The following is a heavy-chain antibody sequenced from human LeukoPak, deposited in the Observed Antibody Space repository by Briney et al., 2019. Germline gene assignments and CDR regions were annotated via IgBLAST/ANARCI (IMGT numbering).Heavy chain of an antibody. V-gene: IGHV1-18*01. CDR1: GYTFTSYG. CDR3: ARVWFGELLPPLVYFDY. D-gene: IGHD3-10*01. CDR2: ISAYNGNT. Sequence: ASVKVSCKASGYTFTSYGISWVRPAPGQGLEWMGWISAYNGNTNYAQKLQGRVTMTTDTSTSTAYMELRSLRSDDTAVYYCARVWFGELLPPLVYFDYWGQGTLVTVSS. J-gene: IGHJ4*02.